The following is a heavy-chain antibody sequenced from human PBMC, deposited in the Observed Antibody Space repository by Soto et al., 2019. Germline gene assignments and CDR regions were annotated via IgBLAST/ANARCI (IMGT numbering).Heavy chain of an antibody. V-gene: IGHV3-23*01. CDR2: ISGSGGST. Sequence: EVQLLESGGGLVQPGGSLRLSCAASGFTFSSYAMSWVRQAPGKGLEWVSAISGSGGSTYYADSVKGRFTISRDNSKNMLYLQMNSLRAEDTAVYYCAKGGPYCSSTSCYYFDYWGQGTLVTVSS. J-gene: IGHJ4*02. CDR1: GFTFSSYA. D-gene: IGHD2-2*01. CDR3: AKGGPYCSSTSCYYFDY.